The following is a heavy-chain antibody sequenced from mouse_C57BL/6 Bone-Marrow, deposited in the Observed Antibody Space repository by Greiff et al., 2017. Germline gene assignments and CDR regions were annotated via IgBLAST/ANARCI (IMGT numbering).Heavy chain of an antibody. CDR1: GFTFSSYA. CDR3: ARGRGSTMVTTGFAY. D-gene: IGHD2-2*01. J-gene: IGHJ3*01. Sequence: EVNVVESGGGLVKPGGSLKLSCAASGFTFSSYAMSWVRQTPEKRLEWVATISDGGSYTYYPDNVKGRFTISRDNAKNNLYLQMSHLKSEDTAMXYCARGRGSTMVTTGFAYWGQGTVVTVSA. V-gene: IGHV5-4*03. CDR2: ISDGGSYT.